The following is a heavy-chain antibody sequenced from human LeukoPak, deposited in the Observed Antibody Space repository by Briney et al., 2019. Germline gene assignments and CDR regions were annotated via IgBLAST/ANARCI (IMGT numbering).Heavy chain of an antibody. D-gene: IGHD1-26*01. CDR3: ARSATVGEVGAPPLFDY. CDR1: GYTFTSYD. CDR2: MNPNSGNT. V-gene: IGHV1-8*03. J-gene: IGHJ4*02. Sequence: ASVKVSCKASGYTFTSYDINWVRQATGQGLEWMGWMNPNSGNTGYAQKFQGRVTITRNTSISTAYMELSSLRSEDMAVYYCARSATVGEVGAPPLFDYRGQGTLVTVSS.